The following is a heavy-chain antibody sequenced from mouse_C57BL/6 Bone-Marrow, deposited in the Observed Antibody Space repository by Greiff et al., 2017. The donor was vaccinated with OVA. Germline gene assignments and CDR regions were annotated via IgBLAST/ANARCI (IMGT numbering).Heavy chain of an antibody. CDR1: GFTFSSYA. CDR3: TRARMIRYAWFAY. D-gene: IGHD2-4*01. J-gene: IGHJ3*01. CDR2: ISSGGDYI. Sequence: EVKLVESGEGLVKPGGSLKLSCAASGFTFSSYAMSWVRQTPEKRLEWVAYISSGGDYIYYADTVKGRFTISRDHARNTLYMQMSSLKSEDKARYYCTRARMIRYAWFAYWGQGTLVTVSA. V-gene: IGHV5-9-1*02.